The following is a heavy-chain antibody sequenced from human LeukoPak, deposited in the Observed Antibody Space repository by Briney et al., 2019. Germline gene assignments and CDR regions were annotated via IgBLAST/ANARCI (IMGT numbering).Heavy chain of an antibody. CDR3: ARGYTAKVTDY. D-gene: IGHD5-18*01. J-gene: IGHJ4*02. Sequence: SETLSLTCTVSGGSLSSYYGSWIRQPPRKGREWIGYIYYSGSTNYNPSLNSRVTISVDTTKNQFSLKLSSGTAANTAVYYAARGYTAKVTDYWGQGTLVTVSS. CDR2: IYYSGST. CDR1: GGSLSSYY. V-gene: IGHV4-59*12.